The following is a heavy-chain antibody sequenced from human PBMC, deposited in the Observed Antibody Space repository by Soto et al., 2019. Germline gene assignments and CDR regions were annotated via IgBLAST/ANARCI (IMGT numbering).Heavy chain of an antibody. CDR3: ARYNIVVVPAAISFDGMDV. Sequence: ASVKVSCKASGGTFSSYTISWVRQAPGQGLEWMGRIIPILGIANYAQKLQGRVTITADKSTSTAYMELSSLRSEDTAVYYCARYNIVVVPAAISFDGMDVWGQGTTVTVSS. V-gene: IGHV1-69*02. D-gene: IGHD2-2*02. J-gene: IGHJ6*02. CDR2: IIPILGIA. CDR1: GGTFSSYT.